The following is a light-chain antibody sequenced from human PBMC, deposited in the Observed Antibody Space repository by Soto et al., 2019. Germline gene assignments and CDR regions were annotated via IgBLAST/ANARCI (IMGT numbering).Light chain of an antibody. CDR2: AAS. CDR3: QQSYRTPQT. J-gene: IGKJ1*01. Sequence: DIQMTQSPSSLSASVGDRVTITYRASQSISSYLNWYQQKPGKAPKLLIYAASSLQSGVPSRFSGSGSGTDFTLTISSLQPEDFATYYCQQSYRTPQTFGQGTKVDIK. V-gene: IGKV1-39*01. CDR1: QSISSY.